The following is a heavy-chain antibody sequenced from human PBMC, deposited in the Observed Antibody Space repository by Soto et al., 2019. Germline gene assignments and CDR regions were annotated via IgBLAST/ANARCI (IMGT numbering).Heavy chain of an antibody. D-gene: IGHD3-10*01. CDR1: GFTFSSYA. Sequence: GGSLRLSCAASGFTFSSYAMSWVRQAPGKGLEWVSAISGSGGSTYYADSVKGRFTISRDNSKNTLYLQMNSLRAEDTAVYYCAAGLSSGPPNYYYYYGMDIWGQGTTVTVSS. J-gene: IGHJ6*02. CDR2: ISGSGGST. CDR3: AAGLSSGPPNYYYYYGMDI. V-gene: IGHV3-23*01.